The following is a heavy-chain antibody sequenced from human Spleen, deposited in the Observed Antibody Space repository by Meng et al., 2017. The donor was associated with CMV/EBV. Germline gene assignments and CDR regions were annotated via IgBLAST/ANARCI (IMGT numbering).Heavy chain of an antibody. Sequence: GESLKISCAASGFTFSDYYMNWIRQAPGKGLEWVSYISSSGSTIYYVDSVKGRFTISRDNAKNLLYLQMNSLRAEDTAVYYCARGGYNYGRPGYWGQGTLVTVSP. J-gene: IGHJ4*02. V-gene: IGHV3-11*04. CDR2: ISSSGSTI. CDR1: GFTFSDYY. CDR3: ARGGYNYGRPGY. D-gene: IGHD5-18*01.